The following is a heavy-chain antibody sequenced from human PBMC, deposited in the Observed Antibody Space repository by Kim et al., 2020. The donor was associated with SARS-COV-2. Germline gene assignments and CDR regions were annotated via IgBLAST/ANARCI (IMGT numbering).Heavy chain of an antibody. Sequence: SVKVSCKASGGTFSSYAISWVRQAPGQGLEWMGGIIPIFGTANYAQKFQGRVTITADESTSTAYMELSSLRSEDTAVYYCARDSLNTATGGYYYYGMDVWGQGTTVTVSS. CDR3: ARDSLNTATGGYYYYGMDV. D-gene: IGHD5-18*01. CDR2: IIPIFGTA. J-gene: IGHJ6*02. V-gene: IGHV1-69*13. CDR1: GGTFSSYA.